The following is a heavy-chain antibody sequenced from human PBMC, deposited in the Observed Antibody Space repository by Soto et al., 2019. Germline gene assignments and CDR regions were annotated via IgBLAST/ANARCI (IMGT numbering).Heavy chain of an antibody. J-gene: IGHJ4*02. D-gene: IGHD5-18*01. CDR2: IWYDGSNK. V-gene: IGHV3-33*01. CDR1: GFTFSSYG. Sequence: GGSLRLSCAASGFTFSSYGMHWVRQAPGKGLEWVAVIWYDGSNKYYADSVKGRFTISRDNSKNTLYLQMNSLRAEDTAVYYCARVGYSYAIDYWGPGTLVTVSS. CDR3: ARVGYSYAIDY.